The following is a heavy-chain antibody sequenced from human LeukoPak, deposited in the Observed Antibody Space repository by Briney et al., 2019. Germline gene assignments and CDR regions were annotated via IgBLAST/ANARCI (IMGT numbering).Heavy chain of an antibody. CDR2: INDSGST. V-gene: IGHV4-34*01. CDR3: ARGQARLAWFDP. D-gene: IGHD6-19*01. J-gene: IGHJ5*02. CDR1: GGSFSGYY. Sequence: SETLSLTCAVYGGSFSGYYWSWIRQPPGKGLEWIGEINDSGSTNYNPSLKSRVTMLVDASKNQFSLRLRSVTAADTAVYYCARGQARLAWFDPWGQGTLVTVSS.